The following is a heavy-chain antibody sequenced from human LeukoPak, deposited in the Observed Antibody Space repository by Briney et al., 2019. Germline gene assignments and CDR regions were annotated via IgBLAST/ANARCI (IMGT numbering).Heavy chain of an antibody. CDR2: INPSGGST. D-gene: IGHD6-19*01. J-gene: IGHJ3*02. Sequence: GASVKVSCKASGYTFTSYYMHWVRQAPGQGLEWMGIINPSGGSTSYAQKFQGRVTMTRDTSTSTVYMELSSLRAEDTAVYYCARVRYSSGWRNSMDAFDIWGQGTMVTVSS. V-gene: IGHV1-46*01. CDR3: ARVRYSSGWRNSMDAFDI. CDR1: GYTFTSYY.